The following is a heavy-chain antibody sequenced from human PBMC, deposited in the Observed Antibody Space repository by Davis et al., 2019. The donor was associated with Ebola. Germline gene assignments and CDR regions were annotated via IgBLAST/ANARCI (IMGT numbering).Heavy chain of an antibody. D-gene: IGHD6-13*01. V-gene: IGHV1-46*02. CDR1: GYTFNIYY. Sequence: AASVTVSCKASGYTFNIYYMYWVRQAPGQGLEWMGIINPSGGTTSYAPKFQGRVTMTRDTSTSTVYMELISLRSEDTAVYYCASPGIAARAPRYWGQGTLVTVSS. CDR2: INPSGGTT. CDR3: ASPGIAARAPRY. J-gene: IGHJ4*02.